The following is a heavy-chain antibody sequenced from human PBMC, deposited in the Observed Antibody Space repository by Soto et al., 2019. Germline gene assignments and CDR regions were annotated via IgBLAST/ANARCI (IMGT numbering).Heavy chain of an antibody. D-gene: IGHD6-25*01. CDR3: ARDRPLSRSSGWLPSFDC. J-gene: IGHJ4*02. V-gene: IGHV1-18*01. Sequence: QVQLVQSGAEVKKPGASVKVSCKASGYTFTSYGISWVRQAPGQGLEWMGWISAYNGNTNYAQKLQGRVTMTTDTSTCTAYMEQRSLRADDAAVYYCARDRPLSRSSGWLPSFDCWGEGTLVTVSS. CDR1: GYTFTSYG. CDR2: ISAYNGNT.